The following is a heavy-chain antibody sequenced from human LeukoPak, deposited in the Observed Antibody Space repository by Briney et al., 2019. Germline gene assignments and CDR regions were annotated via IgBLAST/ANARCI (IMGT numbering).Heavy chain of an antibody. CDR3: ARSLRYYDILTGYYDGGLDY. CDR1: GGSFSGYY. V-gene: IGHV4-34*01. Sequence: PSETLSLTCAVYGGSFSGYYWSWIRQPPGKGLEWIGEINHSGSTNYNPSLKSRVTISVDTSKNQFSLKLSSVTAADTAVYYCARSLRYYDILTGYYDGGLDYWGQGTLVTVSS. J-gene: IGHJ4*02. CDR2: INHSGST. D-gene: IGHD3-9*01.